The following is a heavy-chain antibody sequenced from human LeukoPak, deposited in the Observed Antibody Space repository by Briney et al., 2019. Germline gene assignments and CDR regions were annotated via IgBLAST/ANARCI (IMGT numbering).Heavy chain of an antibody. CDR2: INGRGIT. CDR1: GFTFSSYT. J-gene: IGHJ4*02. Sequence: PGGSLRLSCTASGFTFSSYTMSWVRQAPGEGLEWLSAINGRGITYYAGSMKGRFTISRDNSENTLYLQMNSLTVDDTAVYFCAKGRQTGDYFTSDYWGQGTLVTVSS. V-gene: IGHV3-23*01. D-gene: IGHD4-17*01. CDR3: AKGRQTGDYFTSDY.